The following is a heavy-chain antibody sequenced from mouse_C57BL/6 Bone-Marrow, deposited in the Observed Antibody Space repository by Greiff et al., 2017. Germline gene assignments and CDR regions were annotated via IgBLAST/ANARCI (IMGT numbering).Heavy chain of an antibody. CDR2: INPSTGGT. CDR1: GYSFTGYY. V-gene: IGHV1-42*01. D-gene: IGHD1-1*01. CDR3: ASYYYGSSFAY. J-gene: IGHJ3*01. Sequence: VHVKQSGPELVKPGASVKISCKASGYSFTGYYMNWVKQSPEKSLEWIGEINPSTGGTTYNQKFKAKATLTVDKSSSTAYMQLKSLTSEDSAVYYCASYYYGSSFAYWGQGTLVTVSA.